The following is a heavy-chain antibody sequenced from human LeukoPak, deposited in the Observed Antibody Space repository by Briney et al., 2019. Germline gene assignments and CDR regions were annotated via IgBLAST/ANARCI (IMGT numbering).Heavy chain of an antibody. CDR2: ISSSGVTI. CDR1: GFTFSSYW. J-gene: IGHJ4*02. V-gene: IGHV3-48*01. Sequence: GGSLRLSCAASGFTFSSYWMSWVRQAPGKGLEWVSYISSSGVTIYYADSVKGRLIISRDNAKNSLYLQMNSLRAEDTAVYYCARRAGAYSHPYDYWGQGTLVTVSS. CDR3: ARRAGAYSHPYDY. D-gene: IGHD4/OR15-4a*01.